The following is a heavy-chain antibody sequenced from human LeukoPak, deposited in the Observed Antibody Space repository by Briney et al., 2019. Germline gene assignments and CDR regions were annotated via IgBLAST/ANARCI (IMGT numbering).Heavy chain of an antibody. V-gene: IGHV3-53*05. D-gene: IGHD3-22*01. Sequence: GGSLRLSCAASGFTFSDYYMSWVRQAPGKGLEWVSVIYSGGSTYYADSVKSRFTISRDNSKNTLYLQMNTLKAEDTAVYYCARGVVTYYYYFMDVWGKGTTVTVSS. CDR3: ARGVVTYYYYFMDV. J-gene: IGHJ6*03. CDR2: IYSGGST. CDR1: GFTFSDYY.